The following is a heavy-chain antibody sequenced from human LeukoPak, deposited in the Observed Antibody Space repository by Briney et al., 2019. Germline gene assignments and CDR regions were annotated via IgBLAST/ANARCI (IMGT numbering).Heavy chain of an antibody. V-gene: IGHV4-59*08. CDR3: ARHTFGYTIDY. CDR1: GGSISSYY. D-gene: IGHD3-16*02. Sequence: SETLSLTCTVSGGSISSYYWSWIRQPPGKGLEWIGYIYYSGSTNYNPSLKSRVTISVDTSKNQFSLKLSSVTAADTAVYYCARHTFGYTIDYWGQGTLVTVSS. CDR2: IYYSGST. J-gene: IGHJ4*02.